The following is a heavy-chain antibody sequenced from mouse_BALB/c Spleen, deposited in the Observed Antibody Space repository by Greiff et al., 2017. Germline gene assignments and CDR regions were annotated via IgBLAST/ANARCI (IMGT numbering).Heavy chain of an antibody. CDR2: IDPENGDT. J-gene: IGHJ2*01. V-gene: IGHV14-4*02. Sequence: VQLKESGAELVRSGASVKLSCTASGFNIKDYYMHWVKQRPEQGLEWIGWIDPENGDTEYAPKFQGKATMTADTSSNTAYLQLSSLTSEDTAVYYCTDYGRGYFDYWGQGTTLTVSS. CDR3: TDYGRGYFDY. D-gene: IGHD1-1*01. CDR1: GFNIKDYY.